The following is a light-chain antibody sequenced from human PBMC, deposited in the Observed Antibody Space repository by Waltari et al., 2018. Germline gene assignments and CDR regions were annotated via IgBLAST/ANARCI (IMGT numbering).Light chain of an antibody. CDR3: ASYRDCKSDV. J-gene: IGLJ1*01. CDR2: GVN. CDR1: SSDIGGFNR. V-gene: IGLV2-18*02. Sequence: QSVLAQPRSVSGSPGQSVTISCSGTSSDIGGFNRVSWFQQPPGTATKVIIYGVNNRPSGIPDRFSGSRSGNTASLTSSGLQVDDESDYFCASYRDCKSDVFGSGTKVTVL.